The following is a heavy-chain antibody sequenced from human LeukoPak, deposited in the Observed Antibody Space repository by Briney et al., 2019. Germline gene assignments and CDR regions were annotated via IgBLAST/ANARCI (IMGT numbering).Heavy chain of an antibody. J-gene: IGHJ4*02. Sequence: PGGSLRLSCAASGFTFSSYAMSWVRQAPGKGLEWVSAISGSGGSTYYADSVKGRFTISRDNSKNTQYLQMNSLRAEDTAVYYCAKDLVVPAAMFRHYFDYWGQGTLVTVSS. V-gene: IGHV3-23*01. CDR2: ISGSGGST. CDR3: AKDLVVPAAMFRHYFDY. CDR1: GFTFSSYA. D-gene: IGHD2-2*01.